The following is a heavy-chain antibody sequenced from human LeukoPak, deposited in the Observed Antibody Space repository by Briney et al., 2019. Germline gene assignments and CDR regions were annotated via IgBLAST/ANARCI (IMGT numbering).Heavy chain of an antibody. CDR1: GFTFSSYW. V-gene: IGHV3-7*05. Sequence: GGSLRLSCVASGFTFSSYWMSWVRQAPGKGLEWVATIKKDGSQKEYVDSMKGRLTISRDNAKNSLYLQMNSLRTEDTAMYYCARDPTVSNFHDAFDIWGQGTMVTVSS. CDR2: IKKDGSQK. D-gene: IGHD4-17*01. J-gene: IGHJ3*02. CDR3: ARDPTVSNFHDAFDI.